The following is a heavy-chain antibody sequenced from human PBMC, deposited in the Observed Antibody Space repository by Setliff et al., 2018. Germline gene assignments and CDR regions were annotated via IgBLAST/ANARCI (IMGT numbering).Heavy chain of an antibody. CDR3: ASPLVDYDSSGTDC. Sequence: ASVKVSCKASGYTFTKYLLHWVRQAPGQRFEWMGWLNADNGNTKYSQNFQGRVTITRDTSASTAYMELSSLRSEDTAVYYCASPLVDYDSSGTDCWGQGTLVTVSS. CDR1: GYTFTKYL. CDR2: LNADNGNT. D-gene: IGHD3-22*01. V-gene: IGHV1-3*01. J-gene: IGHJ4*02.